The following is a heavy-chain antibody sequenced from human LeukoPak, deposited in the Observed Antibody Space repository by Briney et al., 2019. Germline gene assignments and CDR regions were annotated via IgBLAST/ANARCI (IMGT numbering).Heavy chain of an antibody. V-gene: IGHV4-39*01. CDR3: ARVRTSGWFDP. CDR2: IYYSGST. Sequence: SETLSLTCTVSGGSISSSSYYWGWIRQPPGKGLEWIGSIYYSGSTYYNPSLKSRVTISVDTSKNQFSLKLSSVTAADTAVYYCARVRTSGWFDPWGQGTLVTVSS. D-gene: IGHD3-10*01. CDR1: GGSISSSSYY. J-gene: IGHJ5*02.